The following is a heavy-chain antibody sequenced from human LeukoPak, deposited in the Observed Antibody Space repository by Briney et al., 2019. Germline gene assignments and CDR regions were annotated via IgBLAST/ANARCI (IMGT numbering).Heavy chain of an antibody. V-gene: IGHV4-4*07. J-gene: IGHJ6*02. CDR1: GGAISTYY. CDR2: IHSSGRT. CDR3: ARDQDYYYGMDV. Sequence: SETLSLTCTVSGGAISTYYWNWIQQPAGKGLEWIGRIHSSGRTNYNPSLKSRVTMSVDTSKNQISLKLSSVTAADTALYYCARDQDYYYGMDVWGQGTTVTVSS.